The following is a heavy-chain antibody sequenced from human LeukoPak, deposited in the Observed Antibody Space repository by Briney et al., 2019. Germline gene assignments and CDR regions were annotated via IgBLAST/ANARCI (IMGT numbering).Heavy chain of an antibody. V-gene: IGHV3-30-3*01. CDR2: ISYDGSIK. D-gene: IGHD3-3*01. J-gene: IGHJ4*02. CDR1: GFTFSSFA. CDR3: VRDLGGYYDFWSGRLGYFDY. Sequence: RGSLRLSCAASGFTFSSFAMHWVRQAPGKGLEWVAVISYDGSIKQYADSVKGRFTISRDNSKNTLYVQMNNLRAEDTAVYYCVRDLGGYYDFWSGRLGYFDYWGQGTLVTVSS.